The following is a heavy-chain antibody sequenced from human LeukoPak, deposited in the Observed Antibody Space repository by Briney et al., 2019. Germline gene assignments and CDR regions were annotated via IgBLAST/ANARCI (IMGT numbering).Heavy chain of an antibody. CDR1: GFTFSSYS. V-gene: IGHV3-21*01. J-gene: IGHJ6*03. CDR3: ARAPNGGGSCYSFGRMCFVGDPYYYYYMDV. D-gene: IGHD2-15*01. CDR2: ISSSSSYI. Sequence: PGGSLRLSCAASGFTFSSYSMNWVRQAPGKGLEWVSSISSSSSYIYYADSVKGRFTISRDNAKNSLYLQMNSLRAEDTAVYYCARAPNGGGSCYSFGRMCFVGDPYYYYYMDVWGKGTTVTISS.